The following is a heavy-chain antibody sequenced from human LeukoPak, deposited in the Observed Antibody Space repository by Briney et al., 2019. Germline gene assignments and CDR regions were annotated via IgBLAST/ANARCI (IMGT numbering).Heavy chain of an antibody. D-gene: IGHD3-16*01. CDR2: IHSDGIGT. Sequence: GGSLRLSWAASGFSFSTSWMHWVRQAPGKGLVWVSRIHSDGIGTTYADSVKGRFTISRDNSRNTLDVQMNNLRADDTALYYSPRDQYYDPDYWGQGTLVTVSS. J-gene: IGHJ4*02. CDR1: GFSFSTSW. CDR3: PRDQYYDPDY. V-gene: IGHV3-74*03.